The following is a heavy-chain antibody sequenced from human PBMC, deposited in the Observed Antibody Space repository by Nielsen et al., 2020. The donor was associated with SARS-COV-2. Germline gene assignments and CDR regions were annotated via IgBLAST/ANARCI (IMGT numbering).Heavy chain of an antibody. Sequence: GESLKISCAASGFTFSSYSMHWVRQGPGKGLVWVSHIKSDGTKTTYADSVKGRFITSRDNAKNTVYLQMNSLKAEDTAVYYCARLRDDGYYFDTGPYDYWGQGSPVTVPS. CDR1: GFTFSSYS. V-gene: IGHV3-74*01. J-gene: IGHJ4*02. CDR3: ARLRDDGYYFDTGPYDY. D-gene: IGHD2/OR15-2a*01. CDR2: IKSDGTKT.